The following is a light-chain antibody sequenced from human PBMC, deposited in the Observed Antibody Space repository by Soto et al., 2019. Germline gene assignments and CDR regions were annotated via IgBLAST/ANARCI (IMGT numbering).Light chain of an antibody. CDR1: QSISIY. CDR2: AAS. Sequence: DIQMTQSPSSLSASVGDRVTITCRASQSISIYLNWYQQKPGKAPKLLIYAASSLQSGVPSRFGSSGSETDFTLTISSLQREDLATYYCQQSLTTPLTFGGGTKVEIK. CDR3: QQSLTTPLT. J-gene: IGKJ4*01. V-gene: IGKV1-39*01.